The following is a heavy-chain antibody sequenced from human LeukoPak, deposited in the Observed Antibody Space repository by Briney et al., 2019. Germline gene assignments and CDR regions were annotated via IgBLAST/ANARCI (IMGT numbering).Heavy chain of an antibody. CDR1: GYTFTGYY. V-gene: IGHV1-2*04. Sequence: ASVKVSCKASGYTFTGYYMHWVRQAPGQGLEWMGWINPNSGGTNYAQKFQGWVTMTRDTSISTAYMELSRLRSDDTAVYYCARGHYYDSSGYFDYWGQGTLVTVSS. CDR2: INPNSGGT. J-gene: IGHJ4*02. D-gene: IGHD3-22*01. CDR3: ARGHYYDSSGYFDY.